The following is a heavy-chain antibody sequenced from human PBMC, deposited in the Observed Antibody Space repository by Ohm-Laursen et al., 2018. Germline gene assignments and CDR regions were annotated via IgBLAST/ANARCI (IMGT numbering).Heavy chain of an antibody. V-gene: IGHV3-23*01. CDR3: ANHRSATWVHKRFDY. CDR2: ISDSGGDT. CDR1: GFTFSSYA. J-gene: IGHJ4*02. D-gene: IGHD5-24*01. Sequence: SLRLSCSASGFTFSSYAMSWVRQAPGKGLEWVSAISDSGGDTYYADSVKGRFTISRDNSKNTLYLQMNSLRADDMAVYYCANHRSATWVHKRFDYWGQGTLVTVSS.